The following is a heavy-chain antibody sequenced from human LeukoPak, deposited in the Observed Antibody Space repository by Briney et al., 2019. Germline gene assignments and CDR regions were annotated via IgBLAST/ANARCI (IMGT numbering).Heavy chain of an antibody. J-gene: IGHJ4*02. Sequence: PGGSLRLSCTASGFSFSRYDMNWVRQAPGKGLEWLSYINNNNSTRYHADSVRGRFTISRDNSKNTLYLQMNSLRAEDTAVYYCAKKTTEDYWGQGTLVTVSS. V-gene: IGHV3-48*01. CDR3: AKKTTEDY. CDR1: GFSFSRYD. D-gene: IGHD1-14*01. CDR2: INNNNSTR.